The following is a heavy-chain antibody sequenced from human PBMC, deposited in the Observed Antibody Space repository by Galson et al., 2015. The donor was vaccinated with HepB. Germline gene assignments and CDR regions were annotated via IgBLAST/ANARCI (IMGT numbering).Heavy chain of an antibody. CDR2: IYPGDSDT. J-gene: IGHJ4*02. CDR1: GYSFTSYW. V-gene: IGHV5-51*01. Sequence: QSGAEVKKPGESLKISCKGSGYSFTSYWIGWVRQMPGKGLEWMGIIYPGDSDTRYSPSFQGQVTISADKSISTAYLQWSSLKASDTAMYYCARRRDGYGWGSSFVDYWGQGTLVTVSS. CDR3: ARRRDGYGWGSSFVDY. D-gene: IGHD6-19*01.